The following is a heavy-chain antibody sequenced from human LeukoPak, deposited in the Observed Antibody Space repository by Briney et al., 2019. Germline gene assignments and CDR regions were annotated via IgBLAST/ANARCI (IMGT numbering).Heavy chain of an antibody. V-gene: IGHV3-43D*03. CDR3: ARALGYYYYYMDV. J-gene: IGHJ6*03. Sequence: GGSLRLSCAASGFNFDDYAMHWVRQAPGKGLEWVSLITWDGDYTYYADSVRGRFTISRDNSENSLYLQMNSLRAEDTAVYYCARALGYYYYYMDVWGKGTTVTVSS. D-gene: IGHD6-13*01. CDR2: ITWDGDYT. CDR1: GFNFDDYA.